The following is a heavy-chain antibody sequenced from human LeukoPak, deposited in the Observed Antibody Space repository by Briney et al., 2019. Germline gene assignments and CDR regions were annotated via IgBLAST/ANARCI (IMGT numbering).Heavy chain of an antibody. Sequence: GGSLRLSCAASGFTFSSYEMNWVRQAPGKGLEWVSYISRSGSTIYYADSVKGRFTISKDNARNSLYRQMNSLRAEATRVYYWAKERPEWAAPAGKPFYFFYPWRQVTLDTVS. CDR3: AKERPEWAAPAGKPFYFFYP. D-gene: IGHD6-13*01. V-gene: IGHV3-48*03. J-gene: IGHJ5*02. CDR2: ISRSGSTI. CDR1: GFTFSSYE.